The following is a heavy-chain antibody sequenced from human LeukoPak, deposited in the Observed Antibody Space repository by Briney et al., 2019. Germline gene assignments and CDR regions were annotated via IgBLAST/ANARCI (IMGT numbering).Heavy chain of an antibody. J-gene: IGHJ4*02. CDR2: ICDGTNA. CDR3: ARGGYGSGSYYNPGPDY. D-gene: IGHD3-10*01. CDR1: GFTVSGNY. Sequence: GGSLRLSCAASGFTVSGNYMSWFRQAPGKGLEWVSVICDGTNAYYADSVKGRFTISRDNSKNTLYLQMNSLRAEDTAVYYCARGGYGSGSYYNPGPDYWGQGTLVTVSS. V-gene: IGHV3-53*01.